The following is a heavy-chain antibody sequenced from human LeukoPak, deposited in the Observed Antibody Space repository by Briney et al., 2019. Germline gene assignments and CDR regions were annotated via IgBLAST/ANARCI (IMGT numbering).Heavy chain of an antibody. CDR3: AREGTDYGDVA. Sequence: SETLSLTCTVSGGSISSYYWSWIRQPPGKGLEWIGYIYYSGSTNYNPSLKSRVTISVDTSKNQFSLKLSPVTAADTAVYYCAREGTDYGDVAWGQGTLVTVSS. J-gene: IGHJ5*02. D-gene: IGHD4-17*01. V-gene: IGHV4-59*01. CDR2: IYYSGST. CDR1: GGSISSYY.